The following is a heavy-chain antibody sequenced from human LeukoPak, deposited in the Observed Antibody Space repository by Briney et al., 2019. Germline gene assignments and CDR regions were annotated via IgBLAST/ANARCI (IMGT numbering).Heavy chain of an antibody. Sequence: GGSLRLSCAASGFTFSSYTMNWVRQAPGKGLEWVSSISSGSTYIYYADSVKGRFTISRDNAKNSLNLQMNSLRAEDTAMYYCARDWFVNWSGFDYWGQGTLVTVSS. V-gene: IGHV3-21*01. CDR1: GFTFSSYT. CDR3: ARDWFVNWSGFDY. D-gene: IGHD1-1*01. CDR2: ISSGSTYI. J-gene: IGHJ4*02.